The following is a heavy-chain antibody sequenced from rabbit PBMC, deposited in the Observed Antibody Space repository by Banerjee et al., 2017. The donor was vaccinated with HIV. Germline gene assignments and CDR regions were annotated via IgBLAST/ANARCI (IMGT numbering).Heavy chain of an antibody. D-gene: IGHD8-1*01. CDR2: IASGNSGYT. CDR3: ARDGAGGSYFAL. V-gene: IGHV1S40*01. J-gene: IGHJ4*01. CDR1: GFSFGSNYY. Sequence: VESGGGLVKPGASLTLTCTASGFSFGSNYYMCWVRQAPGKGLEWIACIASGNSGYTYYATWATGRFTISKTSSTTVTLQMTSLTAADTATYFCARDGAGGSYFALWGQGTLVTVS.